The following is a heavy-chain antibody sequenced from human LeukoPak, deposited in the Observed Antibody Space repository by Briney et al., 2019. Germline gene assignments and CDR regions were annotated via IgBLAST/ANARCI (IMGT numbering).Heavy chain of an antibody. J-gene: IGHJ4*02. Sequence: SGGSLRLSCAASGFTFSSYAMHWVRQAPGKGLEWVAVIWHDGSNQTYTDSVKGRFTISRDNSKNTLDLHMNSLRAEDTAVYYCGGLSHSSGWYVGAYWGQGTLVTVSS. CDR1: GFTFSSYA. V-gene: IGHV3-33*01. CDR3: GGLSHSSGWYVGAY. D-gene: IGHD6-19*01. CDR2: IWHDGSNQ.